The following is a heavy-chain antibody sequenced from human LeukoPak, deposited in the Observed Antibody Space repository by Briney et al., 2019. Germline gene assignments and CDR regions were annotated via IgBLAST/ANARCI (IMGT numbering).Heavy chain of an antibody. CDR3: ARALVVPAAMDAFDI. D-gene: IGHD2-2*01. V-gene: IGHV3-74*01. J-gene: IGHJ3*02. CDR1: GFTFSSYW. Sequence: GGSLRLSCAASGFTFSSYWMHWVRQAPGKVLVWVSRINSDGSSTSYADSVKGRFTISRDNAKNTLYLQMNSLRAEDTTVYYCARALVVPAAMDAFDIWGQGTMVTVSS. CDR2: INSDGSST.